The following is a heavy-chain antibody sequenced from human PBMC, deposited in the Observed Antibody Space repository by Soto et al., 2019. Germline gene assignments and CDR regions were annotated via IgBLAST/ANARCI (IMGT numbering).Heavy chain of an antibody. CDR3: ARDQLIYYDFWSGYLKGYGYYYYYMDV. CDR2: INSDGSST. J-gene: IGHJ6*03. Sequence: EVQLVESGGGLVQPGGSLRLSCAASGFTFSSYWMHWVRQAPGKGLVWVSRINSDGSSTSYADSVKGRFTISRDNAKNTLYLQMNSLRAEDTAVYYCARDQLIYYDFWSGYLKGYGYYYYYMDVWGKGTTVTVSS. V-gene: IGHV3-74*01. D-gene: IGHD3-3*01. CDR1: GFTFSSYW.